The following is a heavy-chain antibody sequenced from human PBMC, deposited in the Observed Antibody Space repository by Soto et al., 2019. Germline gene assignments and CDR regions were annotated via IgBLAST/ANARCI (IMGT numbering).Heavy chain of an antibody. D-gene: IGHD3-3*01. V-gene: IGHV3-23*01. CDR1: GFTFSSYA. CDR3: AKDVRNDFWSGFYV. J-gene: IGHJ6*02. Sequence: EVQLSESGGGLVQPGGSLRLSCAVSGFTFSSYAMSWVRQAPGKGLEWVSTISGSGTSTYYAESVKGRFTGFRDNSKTTLYPQLNRLRAEDTTVYHCAKDVRNDFWSGFYVWVQGTTVTVSS. CDR2: ISGSGTST.